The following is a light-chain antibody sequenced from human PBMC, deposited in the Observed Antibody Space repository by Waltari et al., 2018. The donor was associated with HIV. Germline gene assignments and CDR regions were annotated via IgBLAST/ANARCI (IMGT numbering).Light chain of an antibody. CDR2: TND. V-gene: IGLV1-44*01. J-gene: IGLJ3*02. CDR1: FGGKH. CDR3: AVWDDILNGV. Sequence: QSVLTQPPSASGTPGQRVTSSCSGSFGGKHVTWYQQPPGTAHKLRMYTNDRRASGVPDRFSGSKSDTSASRAISGLQSEDEADYYCAVWDDILNGVFGGGTRLTVL.